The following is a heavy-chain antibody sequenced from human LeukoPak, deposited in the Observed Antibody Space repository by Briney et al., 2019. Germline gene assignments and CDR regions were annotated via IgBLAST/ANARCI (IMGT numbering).Heavy chain of an antibody. CDR3: ARNYGSGSYYGDDYMDV. J-gene: IGHJ6*03. Sequence: GGSLRLSCAASGFTVSSNYMSWVRQAPGKGLEWVANIKQDGSEKYYVDSVKGRFTISRDNAKNSLYLQMNSLRAEDTAVYYCARNYGSGSYYGDDYMDVWGKGTTVTISS. D-gene: IGHD3-10*01. V-gene: IGHV3-7*01. CDR2: IKQDGSEK. CDR1: GFTVSSNY.